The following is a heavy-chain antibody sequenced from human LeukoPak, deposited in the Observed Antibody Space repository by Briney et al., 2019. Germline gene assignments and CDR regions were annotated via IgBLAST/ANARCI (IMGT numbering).Heavy chain of an antibody. J-gene: IGHJ4*02. D-gene: IGHD2-15*01. CDR2: IGTSSTTI. CDR1: GFTFSSYT. CDR3: AGVGITWYPFDY. Sequence: GGSLRLSCAASGFTFSSYTMNWVRQPPGKGLEWVSNIGTSSTTIYYADSVKGRFTISRDNAKNSLYLQMNSLRAEDTAVYYCAGVGITWYPFDYWGQGTLVTVSS. V-gene: IGHV3-48*01.